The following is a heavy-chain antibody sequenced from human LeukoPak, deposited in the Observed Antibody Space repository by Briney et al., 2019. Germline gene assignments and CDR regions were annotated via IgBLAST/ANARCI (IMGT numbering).Heavy chain of an antibody. CDR1: GFTFSNFW. D-gene: IGHD4-17*01. CDR3: ARDDYGDLNWFDP. V-gene: IGHV3-7*01. CDR2: IKEDGTEK. J-gene: IGHJ5*02. Sequence: GGSLRLSCAASGFTFSNFWMSWVRQVPGKGLEWVANIKEDGTEKYYVDSVEGRFTISRDNAKNSLYLQMNSLRAEDTAVYYCARDDYGDLNWFDPWGQGTLVTVSS.